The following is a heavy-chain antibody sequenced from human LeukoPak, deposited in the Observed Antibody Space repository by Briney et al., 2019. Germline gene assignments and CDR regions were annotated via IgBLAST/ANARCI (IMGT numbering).Heavy chain of an antibody. CDR3: AELGITMIGGV. CDR2: ISGSGHDI. D-gene: IGHD3-10*02. Sequence: PGGSLRLSCVVSGFSFSDSYMTWIRQTPGKGLESLAYISGSGHDIYYTDSVKGRFTISRDNSKSTLYLQMNSLRAEDTAVYYCAELGITMIGGVWGKGTTVTISS. V-gene: IGHV3-11*04. J-gene: IGHJ6*04. CDR1: GFSFSDSY.